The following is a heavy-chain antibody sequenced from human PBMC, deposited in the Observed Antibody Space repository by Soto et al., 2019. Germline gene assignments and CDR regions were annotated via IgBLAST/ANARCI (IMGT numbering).Heavy chain of an antibody. CDR1: GGTFGNHA. Sequence: QVQLVQSGAEVKKPGSSVKVSCKASGGTFGNHAISWVRQAPGQGLEWLGGIIPVLGVGDNAQNFQGRVTSTADESTSTAYLALSSLRSEDTALYYCARDAGYTDGYVFDNWGQGTLVTLSS. J-gene: IGHJ4*02. V-gene: IGHV1-69*01. CDR2: IIPVLGVG. D-gene: IGHD5-18*01. CDR3: ARDAGYTDGYVFDN.